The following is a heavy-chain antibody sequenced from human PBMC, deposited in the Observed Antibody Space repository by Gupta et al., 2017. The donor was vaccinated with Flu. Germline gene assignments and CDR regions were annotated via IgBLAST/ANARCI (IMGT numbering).Heavy chain of an antibody. Sequence: EVQLVESGGGWVKPGGSLRLSCAASGFSSSSAYMNWVRQAPGKGLEWVGRLKSEADGGTADYAPPVKGRFSISRDDSKNMLWLQMNSLRTEDTAVYYCTTDSSGGITFDIWGQGTPVTAS. D-gene: IGHD3-10*01. CDR1: GFSSSSAY. V-gene: IGHV3-15*01. J-gene: IGHJ3*02. CDR2: LKSEADGGTA. CDR3: TTDSSGGITFDI.